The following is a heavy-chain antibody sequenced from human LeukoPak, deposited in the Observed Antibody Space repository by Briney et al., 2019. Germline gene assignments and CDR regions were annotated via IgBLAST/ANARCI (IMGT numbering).Heavy chain of an antibody. D-gene: IGHD3-22*01. J-gene: IGHJ4*02. CDR1: GFTFSSYA. CDR2: ISSNGGST. V-gene: IGHV3-64D*09. Sequence: GGSLRLSCSASGFTFSSYAMHWVRQAPGKGLEYVSAISSNGGSTYYADSVKGRFTISRDNSKNTLYLQMSSLRAEDTAVYYCVKDFGPWESVSDYYDSSGYYPFDYWGQGTLVTVSS. CDR3: VKDFGPWESVSDYYDSSGYYPFDY.